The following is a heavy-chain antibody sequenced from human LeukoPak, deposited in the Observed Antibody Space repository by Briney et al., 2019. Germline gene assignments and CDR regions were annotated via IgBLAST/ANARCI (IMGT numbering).Heavy chain of an antibody. J-gene: IGHJ5*02. CDR2: INPNSGGT. V-gene: IGHV1-2*02. D-gene: IGHD3-3*01. CDR1: GYTFTGYY. Sequence: ASVKVSCKASGYTFTGYYMHWVRQAPGQGLEWMGWINPNSGGTNYAQKFQGRVTMTRDTSISTAYMELSRLRSDDTAVYYCARAYYDLRWFDPWGQGTLVTVSS. CDR3: ARAYYDLRWFDP.